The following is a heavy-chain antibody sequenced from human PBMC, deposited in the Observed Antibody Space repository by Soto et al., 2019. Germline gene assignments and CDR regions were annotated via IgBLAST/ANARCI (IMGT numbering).Heavy chain of an antibody. Sequence: QVQLQQWGAGLLKPSETLSLTCAVYGGSFSGYSWSWIRQSPGKGLECVGEINHSGSTNYNPSLTRRGTISVDTSKHQLSLKMSSVAAADTAVYYCARGRRSLTIFGVVPYYFDYWGQGPLVTVSS. V-gene: IGHV4-34*01. CDR1: GGSFSGYS. CDR2: INHSGST. J-gene: IGHJ4*02. D-gene: IGHD3-3*01. CDR3: ARGRRSLTIFGVVPYYFDY.